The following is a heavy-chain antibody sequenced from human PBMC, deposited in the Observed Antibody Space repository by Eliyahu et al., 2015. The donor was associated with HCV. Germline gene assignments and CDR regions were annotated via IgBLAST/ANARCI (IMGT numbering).Heavy chain of an antibody. CDR2: LYYSGXT. D-gene: IGHD1-26*01. CDR1: GASIRSYY. Sequence: QVQLQESGPGLVRPSETLSLTCTVXGASIRSYYWSWIRQPPGKGLEWIGYLYYSGXTNSNPSLKSRVTMSIDTPKNQFSLRLTSVTATDTAMYYCARIKGGGASWDYWGQGTLVTVSS. J-gene: IGHJ4*02. CDR3: ARIKGGGASWDY. V-gene: IGHV4-59*01.